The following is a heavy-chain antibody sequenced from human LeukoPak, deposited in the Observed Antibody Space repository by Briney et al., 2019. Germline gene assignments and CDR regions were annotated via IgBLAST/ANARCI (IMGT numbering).Heavy chain of an antibody. V-gene: IGHV5-10-1*01. J-gene: IGHJ5*02. CDR1: GYRFTSYW. Sequence: GASLKISCKGSGYRFTSYWITWVRQMPGKGLEWMGRIDPSDSSTNYSPSFQGHVTISADKSISTAYLQWSSLKASDTAMHYCARLTRGYYYGSGDSLNWFDPWGQGTLVTVSS. D-gene: IGHD3-10*01. CDR2: IDPSDSST. CDR3: ARLTRGYYYGSGDSLNWFDP.